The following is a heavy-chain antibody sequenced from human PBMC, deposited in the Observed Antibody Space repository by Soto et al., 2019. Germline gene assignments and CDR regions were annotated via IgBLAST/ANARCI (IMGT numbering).Heavy chain of an antibody. CDR2: ISPRTGGT. Sequence: ASVNCYVNAFGYTFTNDYLHWVRQAPGQVLDCLGWISPRTGGTKYAQTFQGRVNLARDTSITTAYMELISLRSDDTAVYYCARDPGIVTITAWYFNLCGLGMLVT. CDR3: ARDPGIVTITAWYFNL. D-gene: IGHD1-26*01. J-gene: IGHJ2*01. V-gene: IGHV1-2*02. CDR1: GYTFTNDY.